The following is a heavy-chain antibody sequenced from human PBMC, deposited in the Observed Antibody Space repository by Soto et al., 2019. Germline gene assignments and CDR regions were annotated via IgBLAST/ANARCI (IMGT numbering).Heavy chain of an antibody. V-gene: IGHV4-34*01. CDR2: MKHSGST. J-gene: IGHJ4*02. CDR3: ARLYGSRGPFDY. Sequence: QVQLQQWGAGLLKPSETLSLTCAVYGGSFSGYYWSWIRQPPGKGLEWIGEMKHSGSTNYNPSLKSLVTISVDTSKNQFSLKLSSVTAADTAVYYCARLYGSRGPFDYWGQGTLVTVSS. D-gene: IGHD6-13*01. CDR1: GGSFSGYY.